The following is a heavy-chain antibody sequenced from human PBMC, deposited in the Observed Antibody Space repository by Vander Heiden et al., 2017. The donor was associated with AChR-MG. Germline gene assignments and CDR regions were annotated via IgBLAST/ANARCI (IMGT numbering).Heavy chain of an antibody. Sequence: HVHLVRSGSDVTHPGSSVLVPSKASGGTFRSYAMNWVRQAAGQGLEWMGRIIPIFVIANYAQKLQGRVTMTADKSTSTAYMELSSLRYEDRAVYYCARDRIVASQRGPYYFDYWGQGTLVTVSS. J-gene: IGHJ4*02. CDR2: IIPIFVIA. CDR3: ARDRIVASQRGPYYFDY. CDR1: GGTFRSYA. D-gene: IGHD5-12*01. V-gene: IGHV1-69*04.